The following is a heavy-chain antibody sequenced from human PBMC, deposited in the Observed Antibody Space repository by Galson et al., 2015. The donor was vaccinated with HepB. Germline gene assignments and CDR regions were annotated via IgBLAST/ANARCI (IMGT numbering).Heavy chain of an antibody. CDR1: GFSFSTYA. V-gene: IGHV3-23*01. J-gene: IGHJ5*02. CDR3: AKTPESNWNYADWFDA. CDR2: ISGDGSYT. D-gene: IGHD1-7*01. Sequence: SLRLSCAASGFSFSTYAMSWVRQAPGKGLEWVSAISGDGSYTYDADSVRGRFTVSRDNSKNTVYLQMNNLRAEDTAIYYCAKTPESNWNYADWFDAWGQGTLVTVSS.